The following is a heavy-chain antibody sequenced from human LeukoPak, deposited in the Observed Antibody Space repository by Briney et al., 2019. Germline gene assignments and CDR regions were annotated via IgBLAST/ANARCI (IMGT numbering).Heavy chain of an antibody. CDR1: GGSISSGVYY. Sequence: SETLSLTCTVSGGSISSGVYYWSWIRQPPGKGLEWIGYIYYSGSTYYNPSLKSRVTISVDTSKNQFSLKLSSVTAADTAVYYCASGRDSSGYYVHYYYGMDVWGQGTTVTVSS. J-gene: IGHJ6*02. V-gene: IGHV4-30-4*02. CDR2: IYYSGST. D-gene: IGHD3-22*01. CDR3: ASGRDSSGYYVHYYYGMDV.